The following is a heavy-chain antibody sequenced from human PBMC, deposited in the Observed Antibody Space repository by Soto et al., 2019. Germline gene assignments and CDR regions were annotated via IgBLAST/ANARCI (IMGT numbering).Heavy chain of an antibody. CDR1: GFTFSSYS. V-gene: IGHV3-7*01. CDR2: IKQDGSEK. J-gene: IGHJ4*02. CDR3: ARSITSRLHYFDY. D-gene: IGHD2-2*01. Sequence: GGSLRLSCAASGFTFSSYSMNWVRQAPGKGLEWVANIKQDGSEKYYVDSVKGRFTISRDNAKNSLYLQMNSLRAEDTAVYYCARSITSRLHYFDYWGQGTLVTVSS.